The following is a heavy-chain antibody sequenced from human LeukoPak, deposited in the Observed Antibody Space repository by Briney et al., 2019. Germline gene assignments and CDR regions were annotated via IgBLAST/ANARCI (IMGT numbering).Heavy chain of an antibody. CDR2: ISGSGGSA. CDR1: GFTFSSFE. CDR3: AKTGYSSGWYRIWDY. V-gene: IGHV3-23*01. Sequence: GGSLRLSCAASGFTFSSFEMSWVRQAPGKGLEWVSAISGSGGSAYYADSVKGRFTISRDNSRNSLSLQMNSPRAEDTALYYCAKTGYSSGWYRIWDYWGQGTLVTVSS. D-gene: IGHD6-19*01. J-gene: IGHJ4*02.